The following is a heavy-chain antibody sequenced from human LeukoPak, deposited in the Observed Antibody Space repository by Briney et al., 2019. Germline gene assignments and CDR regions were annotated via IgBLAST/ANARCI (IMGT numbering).Heavy chain of an antibody. V-gene: IGHV4-59*01. Sequence: SETLSLTCNVSGGSFNDNYWNWIRHLPGKGLEWFGYVYHNGHSDYNPSLKSRVTISVDTSTNQFSLKMISVTAADTSVYYCASLGYSSGWLDSWGHGSLVIVSS. J-gene: IGHJ5*01. CDR2: VYHNGHS. D-gene: IGHD2-15*01. CDR3: ASLGYSSGWLDS. CDR1: GGSFNDNY.